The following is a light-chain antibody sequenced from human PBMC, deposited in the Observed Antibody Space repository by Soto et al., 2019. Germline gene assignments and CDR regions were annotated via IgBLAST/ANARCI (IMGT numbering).Light chain of an antibody. J-gene: IGKJ1*01. CDR2: KAS. V-gene: IGKV1-5*03. CDR3: QHYNSYSEA. Sequence: IQMTQSPSTLSVSVGDRVTITFLASQTISSWLAWYQQKPGKAPKLLIYKASTLKSGVPSRFSGSGSGTEFTLTISSLQPDDFATYCCQHYNSYSEAFGQGTKVDIK. CDR1: QTISSW.